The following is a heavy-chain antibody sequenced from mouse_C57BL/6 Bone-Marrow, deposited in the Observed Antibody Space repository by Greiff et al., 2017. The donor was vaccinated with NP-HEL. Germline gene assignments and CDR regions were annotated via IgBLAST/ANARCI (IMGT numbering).Heavy chain of an antibody. V-gene: IGHV1-50*01. J-gene: IGHJ4*01. CDR2: IDPSDSYT. Sequence: QVQLQQPGAELVKPGASVKLSCKASGYTFTSYWMQWVKQRPGQGLEWIGEIDPSDSYTTYNQKFKGKATLTVDTSSPTAYMQLSSLTSEDSAVYYCARRVLDYWGQGTSVTVSS. CDR1: GYTFTSYW. CDR3: ARRVLDY.